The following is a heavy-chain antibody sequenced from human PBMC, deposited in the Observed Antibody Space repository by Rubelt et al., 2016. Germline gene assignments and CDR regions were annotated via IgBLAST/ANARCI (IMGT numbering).Heavy chain of an antibody. Sequence: EVQLVESGGGLVQPGGSLRLSCAASGFTVSSTYMSWVRPAPGKGLEWVSVIYSVGNTYYADSVRGSFTISRDNAKNKLDLEMNSLRAEDTAEDYGARGTLGYLDLWGRGTLVTVSS. J-gene: IGHJ2*01. D-gene: IGHD2-2*01. CDR3: ARGTLGYLDL. CDR1: GFTVSSTY. CDR2: IYSVGNT. V-gene: IGHV3-66*01.